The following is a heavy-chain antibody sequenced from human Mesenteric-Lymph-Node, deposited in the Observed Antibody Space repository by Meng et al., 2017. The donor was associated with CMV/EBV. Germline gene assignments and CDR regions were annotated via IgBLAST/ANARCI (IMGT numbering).Heavy chain of an antibody. Sequence: LSLTCAASGFTFSSYSMNWVRQAPGKGLEWVSSISSSSSYIYYADSVKGRFTISRDNAKNSLYLHMNSLRAEDTAVYYCARTVTTTPGSYWGQGTLVTVSS. D-gene: IGHD1-1*01. CDR3: ARTVTTTPGSY. CDR1: GFTFSSYS. CDR2: ISSSSSYI. J-gene: IGHJ4*02. V-gene: IGHV3-21*01.